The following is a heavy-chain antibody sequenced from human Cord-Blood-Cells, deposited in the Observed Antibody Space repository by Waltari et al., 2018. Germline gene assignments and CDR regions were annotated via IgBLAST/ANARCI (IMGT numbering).Heavy chain of an antibody. Sequence: QLQLQESGPGLVKPSETLSLTCTVSGGSISNSSYYWGWIRQPPGKGLEWIGSIYYSGSTYYNPSLKSRVTISVDTSKNQFSLKLSSVTAADTAVYYCARGNVLRFLEWLLPLDYWGQGTLVTVSS. V-gene: IGHV4-39*01. CDR2: IYYSGST. CDR1: GGSISNSSYY. D-gene: IGHD3-3*01. CDR3: ARGNVLRFLEWLLPLDY. J-gene: IGHJ4*02.